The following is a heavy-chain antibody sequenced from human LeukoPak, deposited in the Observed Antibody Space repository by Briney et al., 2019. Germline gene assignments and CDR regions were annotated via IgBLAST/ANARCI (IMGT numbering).Heavy chain of an antibody. CDR1: GGSISSSSYY. D-gene: IGHD3-22*01. Sequence: PSETLSLTCTVSGGSISSSSYYWGWIRQPPGTGLEWIGSIYYSGSTYYNPSLKSRVTISVDTSKNQFSLKLSSVTAADTAVYYCARPFTEDSSGYYLTYWGQGTLVTVSS. CDR2: IYYSGST. V-gene: IGHV4-39*07. J-gene: IGHJ4*02. CDR3: ARPFTEDSSGYYLTY.